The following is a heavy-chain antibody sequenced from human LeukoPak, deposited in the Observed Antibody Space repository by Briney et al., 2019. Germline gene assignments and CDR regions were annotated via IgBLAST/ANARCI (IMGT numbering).Heavy chain of an antibody. CDR2: IYPGDSDT. D-gene: IGHD5-18*01. CDR3: ARQHTAMVIYSHFDY. J-gene: IGHJ4*02. Sequence: GESLKISCKGSEYSFTSYWIAWVRQMPGKGLEWMGIIYPGDSDTRYSPSFQGQVTISADKSINTAYLQWSSLKASDTAMYYCARQHTAMVIYSHFDYWGQGTLVTVSS. CDR1: EYSFTSYW. V-gene: IGHV5-51*01.